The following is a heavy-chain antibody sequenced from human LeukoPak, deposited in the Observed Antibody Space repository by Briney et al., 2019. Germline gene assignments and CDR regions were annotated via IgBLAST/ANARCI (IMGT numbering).Heavy chain of an antibody. CDR3: ARRSSGFSCSDY. CDR2: ISSSSSII. J-gene: IGHJ4*02. D-gene: IGHD2-15*01. CDR1: GFTFTNYN. Sequence: GALRLSCAASGFTFTNYNMNWVRQAPGKGLEWVSYISSSSSIIYYADSVKGRFTISRDNAKNSLYLQMNSLRAEDTAVYYCARRSSGFSCSDYWGQGTLVTVSS. V-gene: IGHV3-48*04.